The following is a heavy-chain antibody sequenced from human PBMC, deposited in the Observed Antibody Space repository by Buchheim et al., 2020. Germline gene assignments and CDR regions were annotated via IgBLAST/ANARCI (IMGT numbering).Heavy chain of an antibody. D-gene: IGHD3-10*01. Sequence: EVQLVEFGGGLVQAGGSLRLSCASSGFTFSSYWMSWVRQAPGQGLEWVANMKQDGSGKYYVDSVTGRFTISRDNANNSLYLKMNSLITEDTAADYYASEGSDEYYGSGSRRHPHYMDVWGKGTT. CDR1: GFTFSSYW. J-gene: IGHJ6*03. V-gene: IGHV3-7*01. CDR3: ASEGSDEYYGSGSRRHPHYMDV. CDR2: MKQDGSGK.